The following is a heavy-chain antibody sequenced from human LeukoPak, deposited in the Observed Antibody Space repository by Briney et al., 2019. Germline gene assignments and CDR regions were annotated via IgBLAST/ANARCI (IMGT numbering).Heavy chain of an antibody. CDR3: ARVSGIDDY. CDR2: IYYSGST. D-gene: IGHD6-13*01. Sequence: SETLSLTCTVSGGSISSSSYYWGWIRQPPGKGLEWIGYIYYSGSTNYNPSLKSRVTISVDTSKNQFSLKLSSVTAADTAVYYCARVSGIDDYWGQGTLVTVSS. CDR1: GGSISSSSYY. V-gene: IGHV4-61*05. J-gene: IGHJ4*02.